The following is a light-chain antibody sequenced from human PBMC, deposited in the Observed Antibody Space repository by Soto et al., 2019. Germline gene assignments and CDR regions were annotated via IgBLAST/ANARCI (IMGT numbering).Light chain of an antibody. Sequence: DIQMTQSPSTLSGSVGDRVTITSRASQTISSWLAWYQQKPGKAPKLLIYKASTLKSGVPSRFSGSGSGTEFTLTISSLQPDEFGTYYCQHYNSYSEAFGQGTKVELK. CDR3: QHYNSYSEA. V-gene: IGKV1-5*03. CDR2: KAS. J-gene: IGKJ1*01. CDR1: QTISSW.